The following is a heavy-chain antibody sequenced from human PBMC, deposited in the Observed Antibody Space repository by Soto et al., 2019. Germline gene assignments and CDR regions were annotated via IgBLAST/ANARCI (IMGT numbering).Heavy chain of an antibody. Sequence: PGGSLRLSCSASGFTFSSYAMHWARQAPGKGLEYVSGISSNGGSTYYADSAKGRFTISRDNSKNTLYLQMSSLRAEDTAVYYCVKDMGYCSSTRCPYFDYWGQGTLVTVSS. CDR2: ISSNGGST. CDR1: GFTFSSYA. D-gene: IGHD2-2*01. V-gene: IGHV3-64D*08. CDR3: VKDMGYCSSTRCPYFDY. J-gene: IGHJ4*02.